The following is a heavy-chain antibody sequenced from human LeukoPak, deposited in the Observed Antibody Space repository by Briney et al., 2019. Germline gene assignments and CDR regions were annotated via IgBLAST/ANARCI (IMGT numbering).Heavy chain of an antibody. Sequence: GGPLRLSCAASGFTFSSYSMNWVRQAPGKALERVSPISSSSSYIYYSDSVKGRFTISRDNAKNSLYLQMNSLRAEDTAVYYCASPRNYYDSSGYIFYWGQGTLVTVSS. CDR1: GFTFSSYS. J-gene: IGHJ4*02. CDR2: ISSSSSYI. CDR3: ASPRNYYDSSGYIFY. D-gene: IGHD3-22*01. V-gene: IGHV3-21*01.